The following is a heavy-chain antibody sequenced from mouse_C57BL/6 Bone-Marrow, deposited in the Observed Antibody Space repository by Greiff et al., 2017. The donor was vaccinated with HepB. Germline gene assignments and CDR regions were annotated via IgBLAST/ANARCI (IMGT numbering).Heavy chain of an antibody. V-gene: IGHV3-6*01. J-gene: IGHJ3*01. CDR3: ARDYYSNYERFAY. CDR2: ISYDGSN. Sequence: EVQLQQSGPGLVKPSQSLSLTCSVTGYSITSGYYWNWIRQFPGNKLEWMGYISYDGSNNYNPSLKNRISITRDTSKNQFFLKLNSVTTEDTATYYCARDYYSNYERFAYWGQGTLVTVSA. CDR1: GYSITSGYY. D-gene: IGHD2-5*01.